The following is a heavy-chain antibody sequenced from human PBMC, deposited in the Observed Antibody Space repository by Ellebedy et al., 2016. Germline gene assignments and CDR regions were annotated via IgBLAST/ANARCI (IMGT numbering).Heavy chain of an antibody. CDR3: ARDLDDSSGYYYPMTDY. Sequence: GGSLRLSCAASGFTFSSYSMNWVRQAPGKGLEWLSSISSSSNYIYYAGSVKGRFTISRDNAKNSLYLQMNSLRAEDTAVYYCARDLDDSSGYYYPMTDYWGQGTLVTVSS. CDR2: ISSSSNYI. J-gene: IGHJ4*02. V-gene: IGHV3-21*01. D-gene: IGHD3-22*01. CDR1: GFTFSSYS.